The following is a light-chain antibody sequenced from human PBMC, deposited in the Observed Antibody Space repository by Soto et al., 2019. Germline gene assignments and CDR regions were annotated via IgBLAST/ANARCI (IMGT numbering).Light chain of an antibody. V-gene: IGKV3-11*01. Sequence: EIVLTESPDTLSLSPGESATLSCRASQSVSRYLAWYQQKPGQTPRLLIYDASNRAAGIPARFSGSGSGTDFTLTISSLEPEDFAVYYCQQRSNWPPVTFGQGTRLEI. CDR3: QQRSNWPPVT. CDR1: QSVSRY. CDR2: DAS. J-gene: IGKJ5*01.